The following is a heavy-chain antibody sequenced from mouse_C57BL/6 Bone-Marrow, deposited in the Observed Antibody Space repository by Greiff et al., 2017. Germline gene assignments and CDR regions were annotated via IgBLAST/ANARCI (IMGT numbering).Heavy chain of an antibody. J-gene: IGHJ4*01. Sequence: EVKLMASGGGLVQPGESLKLSCESNEYEFPSHDMSWVRKTPEKRLEVVAAINSDGGSTSYPDTMERRFIISRDNTQKTLYLQMSSLRSEDTALYYCARHEATDYYAMDYWGQGTSVTVSS. CDR1: EYEFPSHD. V-gene: IGHV5-2*01. CDR3: ARHEATDYYAMDY. CDR2: INSDGGST.